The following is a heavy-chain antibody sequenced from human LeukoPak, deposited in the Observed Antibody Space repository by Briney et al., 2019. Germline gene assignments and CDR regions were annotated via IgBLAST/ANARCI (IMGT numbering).Heavy chain of an antibody. CDR3: AKGPSPGIAVAGYYFDY. V-gene: IGHV3-9*01. CDR1: GFTFDDYA. Sequence: GRSLRRSCAASGFTFDDYAMHWVRQAPGKGLEWVSGISWNSGSIGYADSVKGRFTISRDNAKNSLYLQMNSLRAEDTALYYCAKGPSPGIAVAGYYFDYWGQGTLVTVSS. J-gene: IGHJ4*02. CDR2: ISWNSGSI. D-gene: IGHD6-19*01.